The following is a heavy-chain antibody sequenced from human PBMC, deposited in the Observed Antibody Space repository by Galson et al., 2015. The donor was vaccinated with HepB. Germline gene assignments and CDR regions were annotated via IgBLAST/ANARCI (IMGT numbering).Heavy chain of an antibody. V-gene: IGHV3-23*01. CDR3: AKDSGGYGGNSLGY. CDR2: ISGSGGST. J-gene: IGHJ4*02. D-gene: IGHD4-23*01. Sequence: FLRHYCAASGLTFSSYAMSWVRHAPGKGLEWVSAISGSGGSTYYADSVKGRFTISRDNSKYTLYLQMNSLRAEDTAVYCCAKDSGGYGGNSLGYWGQGTLVTVSS. CDR1: GLTFSSYA.